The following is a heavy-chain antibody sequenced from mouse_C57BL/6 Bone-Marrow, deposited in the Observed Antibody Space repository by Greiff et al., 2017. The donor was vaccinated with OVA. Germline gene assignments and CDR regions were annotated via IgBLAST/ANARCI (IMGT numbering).Heavy chain of an antibody. J-gene: IGHJ2*01. V-gene: IGHV14-4*01. CDR1: GFNIKDDY. Sequence: VQLQQSGAELVRPGASVKLSCTASGFNIKDDYMHWVKRRPEQGLEWIGWIDPENGDTEYASKFQGKATITADTSSNTAYLQLSSLTSEDTAVYYCTTDGYYDYWGQGTTLTVSS. CDR2: IDPENGDT. CDR3: TTDGYYDY. D-gene: IGHD2-3*01.